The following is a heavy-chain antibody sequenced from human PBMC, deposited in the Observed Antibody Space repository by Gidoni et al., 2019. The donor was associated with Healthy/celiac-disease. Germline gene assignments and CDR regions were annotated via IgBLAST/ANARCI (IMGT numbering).Heavy chain of an antibody. D-gene: IGHD6-19*01. CDR1: GCPVSSYA. V-gene: IGHV3-23*01. CDR3: AKASYSSGWYGG. CDR2: ISGSGGST. Sequence: EGRLWQSGGVVVRPGGALGRPWAASGCPVSSYAMSWVRRAPGQGLEWVSAISGSGGSTYYADSVKGRFTISRDNSKNTLYLQMNSLRAEDTAVYYCAKASYSSGWYGGWGQGTLVTVSS. J-gene: IGHJ4*02.